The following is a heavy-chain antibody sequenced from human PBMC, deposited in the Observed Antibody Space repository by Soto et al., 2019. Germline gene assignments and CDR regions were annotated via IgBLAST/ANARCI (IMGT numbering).Heavy chain of an antibody. D-gene: IGHD3-10*01. J-gene: IGHJ4*02. CDR2: ISAYNGNT. CDR1: GYTFTSYG. CDR3: ARGPHYYESGSPSWSTAD. Sequence: QVQLVQSGAEVKKPGASVTVSCKASGYTFTSYGLSWVRQAPGQGRAWMGGISAYNGNTNYAPMLQCRVTMTTATSTNTAYMELSSLRSDDTAMYFCARGPHYYESGSPSWSTADWGQGTLVTVSS. V-gene: IGHV1-18*04.